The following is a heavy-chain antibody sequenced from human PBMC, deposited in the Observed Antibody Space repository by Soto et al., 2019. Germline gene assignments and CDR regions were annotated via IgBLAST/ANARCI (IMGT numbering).Heavy chain of an antibody. V-gene: IGHV4-30-2*01. CDR2: IYHSGST. CDR1: GCSISSGGYS. CDR3: ASLYGGNSRYYYGMDV. Sequence: SDTLSLTCAVSGCSISSGGYSWSWIRQPPGKGLEWIGYIYHSGSTYYNPSLKSRVTISVDRSKNQFSLKLSSVTAADTAVYYCASLYGGNSRYYYGMDVWGQGTTVTVSS. D-gene: IGHD4-17*01. J-gene: IGHJ6*02.